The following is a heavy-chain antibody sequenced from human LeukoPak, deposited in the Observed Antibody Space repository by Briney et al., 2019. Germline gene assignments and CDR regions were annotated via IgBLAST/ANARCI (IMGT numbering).Heavy chain of an antibody. V-gene: IGHV4-39*01. CDR2: IYYSGST. CDR1: GGSISSSSYY. Sequence: SETLSLTCTVSGGSISSSSYYWGWIRQPPGKGLEWIGSIYYSGSTYYNPSLKSRVTMSVDTSKNQFSLKLSSVTAADTAVYYCARHAAVTRGSSEYNWFDPWGQGTLVTVSS. J-gene: IGHJ5*02. CDR3: ARHAAVTRGSSEYNWFDP. D-gene: IGHD6-13*01.